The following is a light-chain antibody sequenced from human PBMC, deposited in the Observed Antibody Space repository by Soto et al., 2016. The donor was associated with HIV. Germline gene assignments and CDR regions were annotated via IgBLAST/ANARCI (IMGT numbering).Light chain of an antibody. J-gene: IGKJ3*01. V-gene: IGKV1-16*02. CDR3: QQTDSFPFT. CDR2: AAS. CDR1: QDINNY. Sequence: DIQMTQSPSSLSASVGDRVTITCRASQDINNYLAWFQQKPGKAPKSLIYAASTLQSGVSSKFSGSASGGTGTDFTLTIDSLQPEDFATYYCQQTDSFPFTFGPGTKVNV.